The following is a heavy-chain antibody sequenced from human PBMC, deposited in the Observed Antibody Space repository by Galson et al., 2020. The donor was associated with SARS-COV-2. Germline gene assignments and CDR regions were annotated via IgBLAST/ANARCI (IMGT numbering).Heavy chain of an antibody. V-gene: IGHV3-15*01. J-gene: IGHJ6*02. CDR2: IKSKTDGGTT. Sequence: GESLKISCAASGFTFSNAWMSWVRQAPGKGLEWVGRIKSKTDGGTTDYAAPVKGRFTISRDDSKNTLYLQMNSLKTEDTAVYYCTTDARKKTTVTSQSMDVWGQGTTVTVSS. CDR1: GFTFSNAW. D-gene: IGHD4-17*01. CDR3: TTDARKKTTVTSQSMDV.